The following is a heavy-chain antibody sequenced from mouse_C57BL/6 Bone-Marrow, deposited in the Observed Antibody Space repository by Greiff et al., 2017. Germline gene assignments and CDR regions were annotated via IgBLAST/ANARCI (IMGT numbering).Heavy chain of an antibody. CDR2: IWRGGST. D-gene: IGHD4-1*01. J-gene: IGHJ4*01. CDR1: GFSLTSYG. CDR3: AKSGRELPYYYAMDY. Sequence: VKLMESGPGLVQPSQSLSITCTVSGFSLTSYGVHWVRQSPGKGLEWLGVIWRGGSTDYNAAFMSRLSITKDNSKSQVFFKMNSLQADDTAIYYCAKSGRELPYYYAMDYWGQGTSVTVSS. V-gene: IGHV2-5*01.